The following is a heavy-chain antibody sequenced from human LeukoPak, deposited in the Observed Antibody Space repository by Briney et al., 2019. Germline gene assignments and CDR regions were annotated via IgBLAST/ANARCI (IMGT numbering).Heavy chain of an antibody. CDR1: GGSISGYY. D-gene: IGHD3-22*01. J-gene: IGHJ4*02. V-gene: IGHV4-59*12. CDR3: ARGPYGIGDYYDSSGYKI. CDR2: GHSSGRT. Sequence: SETPSLTCIVSGGSISGYYWSWIRQPPGKGLEWIGYGHSSGRTNYNASLKSRATLSVDTSKNQFSLKLSSVTAADTAVYYCARGPYGIGDYYDSSGYKIWGQGTLVTVSS.